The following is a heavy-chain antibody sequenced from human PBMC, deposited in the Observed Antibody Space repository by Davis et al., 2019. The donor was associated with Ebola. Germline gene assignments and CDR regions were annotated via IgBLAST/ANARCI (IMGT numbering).Heavy chain of an antibody. D-gene: IGHD3-22*01. Sequence: ASVKVSCKASGYTFTSYGISWVRQAPGQGLEWMGWISAYNGNTNYAQKLQGRVTMTTDTSTSTAYMELRSLRSDDTAVYYCARVGYYDSSGRIGETIEYWGQGTLVTVSS. CDR2: ISAYNGNT. J-gene: IGHJ4*02. CDR1: GYTFTSYG. CDR3: ARVGYYDSSGRIGETIEY. V-gene: IGHV1-18*01.